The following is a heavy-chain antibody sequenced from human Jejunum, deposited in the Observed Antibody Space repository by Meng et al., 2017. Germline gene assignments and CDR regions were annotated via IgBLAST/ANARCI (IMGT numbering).Heavy chain of an antibody. D-gene: IGHD3-10*01. CDR2: ITCGGTT. CDR3: AKYRSVRGVIDSQDY. V-gene: IGHV3-23*01. CDR1: GFIFSYYA. J-gene: IGHJ4*02. Sequence: GGSLRLSCAASGFIFSYYAMRWVRQAPGRGLEWVSIITCGGTTYYEASVKGRFTISSDNLKSMLYLQMNSLGAEDTAIYYCAKYRSVRGVIDSQDYWGQGTLVTVSS.